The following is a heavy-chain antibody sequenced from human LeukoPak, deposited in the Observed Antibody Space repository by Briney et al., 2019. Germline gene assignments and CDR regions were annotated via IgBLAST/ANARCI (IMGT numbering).Heavy chain of an antibody. V-gene: IGHV3-73*01. CDR2: IRSKANSYAT. Sequence: PGGSLRLSCAASGFTFSGSATHWVRQASRKGLGWVGRIRSKANSYATAYAASVKGRFTISRDDSKNTAYLQMNSLKTEDTAVYYCTVNLVGAAYWGQGTLVTVSS. CDR3: TVNLVGAAY. J-gene: IGHJ4*02. D-gene: IGHD1-26*01. CDR1: GFTFSGSA.